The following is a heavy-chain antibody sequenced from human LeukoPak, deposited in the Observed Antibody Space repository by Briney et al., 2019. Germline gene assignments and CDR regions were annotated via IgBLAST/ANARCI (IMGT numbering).Heavy chain of an antibody. CDR1: GFTFSSYS. Sequence: GGSLRLSCAASGFTFSSYSMNWVRQAPGKGLEWVSSISSSSSYIYYADSVKGRFTISRDNAKNSLYLQMNSLRDEDTAVYYCARGRRDTQYQVFDYWGQGTLVTVSS. CDR2: ISSSSSYI. J-gene: IGHJ4*02. CDR3: ARGRRDTQYQVFDY. V-gene: IGHV3-21*01. D-gene: IGHD2-2*01.